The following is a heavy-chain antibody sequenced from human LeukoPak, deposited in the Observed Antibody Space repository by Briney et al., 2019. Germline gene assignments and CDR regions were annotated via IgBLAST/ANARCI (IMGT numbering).Heavy chain of an antibody. CDR2: IYYSGST. Sequence: PSETLSLTCTVSGGSLSSYYWSWLRQPPGKGLEWIGYIYYSGSTNYNPSLQSRVTISVDTSKDQFSLKLSSVTAADTAVYYCARTAVAGPLDYWGQGTLVTVSP. CDR3: ARTAVAGPLDY. D-gene: IGHD6-19*01. V-gene: IGHV4-59*01. CDR1: GGSLSSYY. J-gene: IGHJ4*02.